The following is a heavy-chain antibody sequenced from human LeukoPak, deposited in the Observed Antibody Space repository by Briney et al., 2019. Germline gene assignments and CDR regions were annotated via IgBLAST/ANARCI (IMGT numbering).Heavy chain of an antibody. CDR3: AKDPWGSRGYFDY. CDR2: ISGSGSDT. V-gene: IGHV3-23*01. Sequence: GGSLRLSCAASGFTFSRNAMIWVRQAPGKGLKWVSAISGSGSDTYYADSVKGRFTISRDNSKNTVYLRMNSLRAEDTAIYYCAKDPWGSRGYFDYWGQGTLVTVSS. J-gene: IGHJ4*02. D-gene: IGHD7-27*01. CDR1: GFTFSRNA.